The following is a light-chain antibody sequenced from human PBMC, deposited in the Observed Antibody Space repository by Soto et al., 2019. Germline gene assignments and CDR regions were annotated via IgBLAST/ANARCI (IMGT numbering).Light chain of an antibody. J-gene: IGLJ3*02. CDR2: STT. V-gene: IGLV8-61*01. CDR1: SGSVSTSYY. CDR3: VLYLGTGISV. Sequence: QTVVTQEPSFSVSPGRTVTLTCGLSSGSVSTSYYPSWYQLTPGQAPRTLIYSTTTRSSGVPNRCSGSILENKAALTITGAQADDESDYDCVLYLGTGISVFGGGTKLTVL.